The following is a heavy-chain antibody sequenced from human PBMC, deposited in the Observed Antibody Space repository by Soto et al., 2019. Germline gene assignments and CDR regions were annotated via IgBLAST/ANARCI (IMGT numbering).Heavy chain of an antibody. V-gene: IGHV1-46*02. J-gene: IGHJ4*02. CDR3: ARDDVEVPSALYYFEY. D-gene: IGHD2-2*01. Sequence: QVQLVQSGAEVKKPGASVKVSCKASGYAFNRYYMHWVRQAPGQGLEWMGIINPSGGSTSYAQKFHGRVVITRDTSTSTVYMELSSLRSEDTAVYYCARDDVEVPSALYYFEYWGQGTLVTVSS. CDR2: INPSGGST. CDR1: GYAFNRYY.